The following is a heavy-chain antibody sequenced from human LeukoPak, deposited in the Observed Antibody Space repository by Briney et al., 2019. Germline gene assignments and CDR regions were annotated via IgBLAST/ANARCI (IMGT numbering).Heavy chain of an antibody. J-gene: IGHJ4*02. Sequence: GGSLRLSCAASGFTFGSYAMTWVRQAPGKGLDWVSTISGSGFTTYYADSVRGRFTISRDYSNNTLFLQMNSLRAEDTAIYYCARGGKQWRGGNYFDSWGQGTLVAVSS. CDR2: ISGSGFTT. V-gene: IGHV3-23*01. CDR3: ARGGKQWRGGNYFDS. D-gene: IGHD6-19*01. CDR1: GFTFGSYA.